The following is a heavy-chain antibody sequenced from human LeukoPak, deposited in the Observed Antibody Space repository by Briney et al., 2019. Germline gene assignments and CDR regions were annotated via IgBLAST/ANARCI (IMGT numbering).Heavy chain of an antibody. J-gene: IGHJ4*02. Sequence: PSQTLSLTCTVSGGSISSGDYYWGWIRQPPGTGLEWIGYIYYSGSTYYNPSLKTRVTISVDTSKNQFSLKLSSVTAADTAVYYCARDADSALDYWGQGTLVTVSS. V-gene: IGHV4-30-4*01. D-gene: IGHD2-15*01. CDR3: ARDADSALDY. CDR2: IYYSGST. CDR1: GGSISSGDYY.